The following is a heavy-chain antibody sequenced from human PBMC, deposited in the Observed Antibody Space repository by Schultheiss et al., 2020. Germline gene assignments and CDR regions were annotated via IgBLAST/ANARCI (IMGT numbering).Heavy chain of an antibody. Sequence: GSLRLSCTVSGGSISSYYWSWIRQPPGKGLEWIGYIYYSGSTNYNPSLKSRVTISVDTSKNQFSLKLSSVTAADTAVYYCARSGYIYEPGSWPSDYGMDVWGQGTTVTVS. D-gene: IGHD3-10*01. CDR1: GGSISSYY. V-gene: IGHV4-59*01. J-gene: IGHJ6*02. CDR2: IYYSGST. CDR3: ARSGYIYEPGSWPSDYGMDV.